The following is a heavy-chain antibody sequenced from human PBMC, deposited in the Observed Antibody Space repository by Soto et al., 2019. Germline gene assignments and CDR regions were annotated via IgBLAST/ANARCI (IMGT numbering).Heavy chain of an antibody. CDR2: SSGSGGST. J-gene: IGHJ3*02. CDR3: ARDADILTGSDAFDI. Sequence: GGSLRLSCAASGFTFSSYAMSWVRQAPGKGLEWVAASSGSGGSTHYADSVKGRFTISRDNSKNSLYLQMNSLRAEDTAVYYYARDADILTGSDAFDIWGQGTMVTVSS. V-gene: IGHV3-23*01. D-gene: IGHD3-9*01. CDR1: GFTFSSYA.